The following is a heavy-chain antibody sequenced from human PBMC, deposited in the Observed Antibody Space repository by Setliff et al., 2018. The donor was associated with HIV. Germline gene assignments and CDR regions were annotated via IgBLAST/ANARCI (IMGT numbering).Heavy chain of an antibody. D-gene: IGHD6-19*01. CDR3: ARPRRVRSRAWYWFDI. CDR1: GYSINSGFS. J-gene: IGHJ5*02. V-gene: IGHV4-38-2*01. CDR2: IYQSGSI. Sequence: PSETLSLTCAASGYSINSGFSRAWIRQPPGQGPQWIGSIYQSGSIYYNPSLQSRITISVDSSKHQFSLNLFSVTAADTAVYYCARPRRVRSRAWYWFDIWGQGTLVTVSS.